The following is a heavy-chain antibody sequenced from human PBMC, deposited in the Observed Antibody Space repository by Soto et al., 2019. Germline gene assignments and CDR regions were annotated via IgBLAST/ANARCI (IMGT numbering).Heavy chain of an antibody. CDR3: ARDASITTSYLPY. CDR1: GFTFDDYA. D-gene: IGHD1-1*01. V-gene: IGHV3-9*01. Sequence: EVQLVESGGGLVQPGRSLRLSCVTSGFTFDDYAKHWVQQAPGKGLEWVSSISWNSGNIDYADSGKGRFTVSRDNARNSLYLHTDSLRSEDTALYYCARDASITTSYLPYWGQGTLVTVSS. CDR2: ISWNSGNI. J-gene: IGHJ4*02.